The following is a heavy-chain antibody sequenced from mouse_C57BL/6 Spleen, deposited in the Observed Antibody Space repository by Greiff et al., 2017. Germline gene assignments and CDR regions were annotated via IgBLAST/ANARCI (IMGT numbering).Heavy chain of an antibody. J-gene: IGHJ1*03. CDR2: IDPSDSYT. Sequence: QVQLQQPGAELVMPGASVKLSCKASGYTFTSYWMHWVKQRPGQGLEWIGEIDPSDSYTNYNQKFKGKSTLTVDKSSSTAYMQLSSLTSEDSAVYYCARKWGDYYGSYWYFDVWGTGTTVTVSS. CDR3: ARKWGDYYGSYWYFDV. D-gene: IGHD1-1*01. V-gene: IGHV1-69*01. CDR1: GYTFTSYW.